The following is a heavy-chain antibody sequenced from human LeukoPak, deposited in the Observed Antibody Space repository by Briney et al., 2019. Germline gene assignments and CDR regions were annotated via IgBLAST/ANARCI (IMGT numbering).Heavy chain of an antibody. CDR2: IYTSGST. Sequence: SETLSLTCTVSGGSISSGSYYWRWIRQPAGKGLEWIGRIYTSGSTNYNPSLKSRVTISVDTSKNQFSLKLSSVTAADTAVYYCATGRGAYYDYVWGSPPAYWGQGTLVTVSS. CDR1: GGSISSGSYY. J-gene: IGHJ4*02. V-gene: IGHV4-61*02. CDR3: ATGRGAYYDYVWGSPPAY. D-gene: IGHD3-16*01.